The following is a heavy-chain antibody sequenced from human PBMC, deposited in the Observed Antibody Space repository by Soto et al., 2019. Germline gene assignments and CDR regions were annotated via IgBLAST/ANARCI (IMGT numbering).Heavy chain of an antibody. D-gene: IGHD3-22*01. CDR3: ARQIYDSDTGPNFQYYFDS. CDR2: IDPSDSQT. J-gene: IGHJ4*02. V-gene: IGHV5-10-1*01. CDR1: GYSFAGYW. Sequence: GESLKISCKGSGYSFAGYWITWVRQKPGKGLEWMGRIDPSDSQTYYSPSFRGHVTISATKSITTVFLQWSSLRAADTAMYYCARQIYDSDTGPNFQYYFDSWGQGTPVTVSS.